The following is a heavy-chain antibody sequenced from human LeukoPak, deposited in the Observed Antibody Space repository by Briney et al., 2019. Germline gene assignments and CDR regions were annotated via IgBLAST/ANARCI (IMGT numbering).Heavy chain of an antibody. J-gene: IGHJ4*02. Sequence: GGSLRLSCAASGFTFSSYGMHWVRQAPGKGLEWVAFIRYDGSNKYYADSVKGRFTISRDNSKNTLYLQMNSLRAEDTAVYYCAKDSYYDSSGYALDYWGQGTLVTVSS. V-gene: IGHV3-30*02. D-gene: IGHD3-22*01. CDR1: GFTFSSYG. CDR3: AKDSYYDSSGYALDY. CDR2: IRYDGSNK.